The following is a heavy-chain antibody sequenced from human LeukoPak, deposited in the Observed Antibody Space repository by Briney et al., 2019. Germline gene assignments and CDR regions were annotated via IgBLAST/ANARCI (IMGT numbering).Heavy chain of an antibody. Sequence: GGSLRLSCAASGFTFSSYAMHWVRQAPGKGLEWVAVISFDGSNKYYADSVKDRFTISRDNSKNTLYLQMNSLRAEDTAVYYCARGRTYYYDSSGYFSDPGWDYWGQGTLVTVSS. V-gene: IGHV3-30*04. CDR1: GFTFSSYA. CDR3: ARGRTYYYDSSGYFSDPGWDY. J-gene: IGHJ4*02. CDR2: ISFDGSNK. D-gene: IGHD3-22*01.